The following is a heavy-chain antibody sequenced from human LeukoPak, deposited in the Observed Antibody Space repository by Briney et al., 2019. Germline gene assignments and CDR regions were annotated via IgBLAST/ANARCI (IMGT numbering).Heavy chain of an antibody. D-gene: IGHD5-24*01. CDR1: GFTSGSYS. J-gene: IGHJ4*02. V-gene: IGHV3-7*01. CDR3: ARGRVDSNYSHLDS. CDR2: IKHDGREK. Sequence: PGGSLRLSCVASGFTSGSYSMSWVRQAPGKELEWVASIKHDGREKHYLDSVKGRFAISRDNTKNSLYLQINSLRAEDAAVYYCARGRVDSNYSHLDSWGQGTLVTVSS.